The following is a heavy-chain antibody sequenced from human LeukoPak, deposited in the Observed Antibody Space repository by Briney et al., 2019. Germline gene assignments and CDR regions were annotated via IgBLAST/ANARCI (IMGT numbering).Heavy chain of an antibody. V-gene: IGHV3-33*01. CDR3: ARNLRPITMVRGVIIPVFDP. CDR2: IWCDGSNK. J-gene: IGHJ5*02. D-gene: IGHD3-10*01. Sequence: GGSLRLSCAASGFTFSSYGMHWVRQAPGKGLEWEAVIWCDGSNKYYADSVKGRFTISRDNSKNTLYLQMNSLRAEDTAVYYCARNLRPITMVRGVIIPVFDPWGQGTLVTVSS. CDR1: GFTFSSYG.